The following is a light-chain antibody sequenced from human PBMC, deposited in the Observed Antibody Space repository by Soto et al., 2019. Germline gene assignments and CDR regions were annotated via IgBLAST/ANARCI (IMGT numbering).Light chain of an antibody. Sequence: DVVMTQSPLSLSVTLGQPASISCRSSQGLLYRGGNTYLTWFQQRPGQSPRRLIYKVSNRDSGVPDRFSGSGSGTDFTLMISRVEAEDVGIYYCLQGTHWYTFGQGTKLEIK. J-gene: IGKJ2*01. V-gene: IGKV2-30*01. CDR2: KVS. CDR3: LQGTHWYT. CDR1: QGLLYRGGNTY.